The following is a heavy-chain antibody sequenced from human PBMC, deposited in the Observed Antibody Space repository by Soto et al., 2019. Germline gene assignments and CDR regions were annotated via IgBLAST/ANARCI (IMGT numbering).Heavy chain of an antibody. CDR2: IWYDGSNK. J-gene: IGHJ6*02. D-gene: IGHD6-19*01. CDR3: ARGYSSGWYYYYYGMDV. CDR1: GFTFSSYG. Sequence: QVQLVESGGGVVQPGRSLRLSCAASGFTFSSYGMHWVRQAPGKGLEWVAVIWYDGSNKYYADSVKGRFTISRDNSKNTLYLQMNSRRAEDTAVYYCARGYSSGWYYYYYGMDVWGQGTTVTVSS. V-gene: IGHV3-33*01.